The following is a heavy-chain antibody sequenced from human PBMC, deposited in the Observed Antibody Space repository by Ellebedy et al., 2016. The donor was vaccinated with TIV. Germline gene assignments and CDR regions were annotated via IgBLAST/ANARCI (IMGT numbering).Heavy chain of an antibody. D-gene: IGHD1-26*01. J-gene: IGHJ4*02. CDR3: ARGSGGNPTDY. CDR1: GGTFSSYD. CDR2: MNPNSGYT. V-gene: IGHV1-8*03. Sequence: AASVKVSCKASGGTFSSYDINWLRQATGHGLEWMGWMNPNSGYTVYAQKLQGRVTFTENTSINTAYLELSTLRSEDTAVYYCARGSGGNPTDYWGQGTLVTVSS.